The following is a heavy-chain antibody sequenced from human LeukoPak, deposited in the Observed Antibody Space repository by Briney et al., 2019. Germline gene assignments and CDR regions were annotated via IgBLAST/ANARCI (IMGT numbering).Heavy chain of an antibody. CDR3: ARGTLYSGWSYYFDY. D-gene: IGHD6-19*01. Sequence: SETLSLTCSVSGGSISLSYYYWGWIRQPPGMALEWIGSVYYSGTTSYNPSLKSRVTISVDMSKNHFSLRLSSVTAADTAMYYCARGTLYSGWSYYFDYWGQGSQVTVSS. V-gene: IGHV4-39*07. CDR2: VYYSGTT. J-gene: IGHJ4*02. CDR1: GGSISLSYYY.